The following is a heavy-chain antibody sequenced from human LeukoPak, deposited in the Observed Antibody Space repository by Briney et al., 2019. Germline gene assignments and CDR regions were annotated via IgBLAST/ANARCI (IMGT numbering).Heavy chain of an antibody. CDR3: ARGRWIGYSSGPDYWYFDL. CDR1: GFTFSSNW. CDR2: IYSGGST. V-gene: IGHV3-66*02. J-gene: IGHJ2*01. D-gene: IGHD5-18*01. Sequence: GGSLRLSCAASGFTFSSNWMNWVRQAPGKGLEWVSVIYSGGSTYYADSVKGRFTISRDNSKNTLSLQMSSLRAEDTAVYYCARGRWIGYSSGPDYWYFDLWGRGTLVTVSS.